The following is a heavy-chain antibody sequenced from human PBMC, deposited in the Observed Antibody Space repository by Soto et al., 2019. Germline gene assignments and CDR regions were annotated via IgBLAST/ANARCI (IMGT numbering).Heavy chain of an antibody. CDR3: ARSSTSGDV. V-gene: IGHV3-21*01. CDR2: ISTSSGSR. Sequence: KTGGSLRLSCAASGFTFSSYVMNWVRQAPGKGLEWVSSISTSSGSRYYADSVRGRFTISRDNAKNSLYLQMNSLRADDKAVYYCARSSTSGDVWGQGTTVTVYS. J-gene: IGHJ6*02. CDR1: GFTFSSYV. D-gene: IGHD2-2*01.